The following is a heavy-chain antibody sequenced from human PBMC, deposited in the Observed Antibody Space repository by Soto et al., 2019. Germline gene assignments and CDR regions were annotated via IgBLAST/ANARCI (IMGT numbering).Heavy chain of an antibody. J-gene: IGHJ3*02. CDR2: ISSSSSYI. CDR3: ARSNPEANWGTGDAFDI. V-gene: IGHV3-21*04. D-gene: IGHD7-27*01. Sequence: GGSLRLSCAASGFTFSSYSMNWVRQAPGKGLEWVSSISSSSSYIYYADSVKGRFTISRDNAKNSLYLQMNSLRAEDTAVYYCARSNPEANWGTGDAFDIWGQGTMVTVSS. CDR1: GFTFSSYS.